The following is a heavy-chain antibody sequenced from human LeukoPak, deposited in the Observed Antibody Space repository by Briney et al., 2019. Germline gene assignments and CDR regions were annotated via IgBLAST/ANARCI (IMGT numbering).Heavy chain of an antibody. Sequence: PGGSLRLCCAASGFTFSSFDMHWVRQPTGQGLEWVSTIGTASDTYYPGSVEGRFTLSRDNAKNSLYLQMNSLTAGDTAVYYCARGPPRGKYYYMDVWGKGTTVTVSS. CDR3: ARGPPRGKYYYMDV. D-gene: IGHD1-1*01. J-gene: IGHJ6*03. CDR1: GFTFSSFD. CDR2: IGTASDT. V-gene: IGHV3-13*01.